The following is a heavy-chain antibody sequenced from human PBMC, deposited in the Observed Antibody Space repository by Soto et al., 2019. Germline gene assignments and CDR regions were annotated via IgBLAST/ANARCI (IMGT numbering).Heavy chain of an antibody. Sequence: IQLVQSGPEVKKPGASMKVSCKAYDFSFTSHGISWVRQAPGQGLEWMGWISLYNGNTNYAQQFQGRVTMTTDTSTSTAYMELRSLRSDDTAMYLCAIYHLELFRFDYWGQGALVTVSS. CDR3: AIYHLELFRFDY. CDR1: DFSFTSHG. J-gene: IGHJ4*02. V-gene: IGHV1-18*04. CDR2: ISLYNGNT. D-gene: IGHD2-2*01.